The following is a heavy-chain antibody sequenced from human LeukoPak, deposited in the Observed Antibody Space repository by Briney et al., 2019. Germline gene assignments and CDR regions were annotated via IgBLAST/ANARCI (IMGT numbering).Heavy chain of an antibody. D-gene: IGHD3-10*01. Sequence: ASVKVSCKASGYTFTSYDINWVRQATGQGLEWMGWMNPNSGNTGYAQKFQGRVTMTRDTSICTAYMELSRLRSDDTAVYYCARDSGERGSGSYLIAYWGQGTLVTVSS. CDR1: GYTFTSYD. V-gene: IGHV1-8*02. CDR2: MNPNSGNT. J-gene: IGHJ4*02. CDR3: ARDSGERGSGSYLIAY.